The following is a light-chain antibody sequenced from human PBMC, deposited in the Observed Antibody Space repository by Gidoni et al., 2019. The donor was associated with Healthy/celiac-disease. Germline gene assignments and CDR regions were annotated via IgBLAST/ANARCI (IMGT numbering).Light chain of an antibody. J-gene: IGKJ3*01. Sequence: NQMTPSPSSLAASVEARVTITCRASQGIRNDLGWYQQQPRKAPKLLCYAASRLHSGVPSSCGGSGSGTDFTLAISILHPEDVASYYCLPHYNYPFTFGPGTKVDIK. V-gene: IGKV1-6*01. CDR1: QGIRND. CDR3: LPHYNYPFT. CDR2: AAS.